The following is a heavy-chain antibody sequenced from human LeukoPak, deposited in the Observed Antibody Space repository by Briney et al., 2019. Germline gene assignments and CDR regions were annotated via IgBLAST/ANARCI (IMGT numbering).Heavy chain of an antibody. D-gene: IGHD2-15*01. V-gene: IGHV3-15*01. CDR1: GFTFSNAW. J-gene: IGHJ4*02. CDR3: TTELGYCSGGSCRYYFDY. CDR2: IKSKTDGGTT. Sequence: MPGGSLRLSCAASGFTFSNAWMSWVRQAPGKGLEWVGRIKSKTDGGTTDYAAPVKGRFTISRDDSKNTLYLQMNSLKTEDTAVYYCTTELGYCSGGSCRYYFDYWGQGTLVTVSS.